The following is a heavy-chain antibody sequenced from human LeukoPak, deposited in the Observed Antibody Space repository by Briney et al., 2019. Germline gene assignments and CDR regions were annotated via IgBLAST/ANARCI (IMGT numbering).Heavy chain of an antibody. CDR3: ARDPGGTGSWYQLEVGNAFDI. Sequence: ASVKVSCKASGYTFTGYYMHWVRQAPGQGLEWMGWINPNSGGTNYAQKFQGRVTMTRDTSISTAYMELSRLRSDDTAVYYCARDPGGTGSWYQLEVGNAFDIWGQGTMVTVSS. J-gene: IGHJ3*02. CDR1: GYTFTGYY. V-gene: IGHV1-2*02. D-gene: IGHD6-13*01. CDR2: INPNSGGT.